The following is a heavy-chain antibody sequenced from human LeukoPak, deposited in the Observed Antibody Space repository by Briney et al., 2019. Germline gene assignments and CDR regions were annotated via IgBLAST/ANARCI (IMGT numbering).Heavy chain of an antibody. Sequence: GGSLRLSCAASGFTFSSYAMSWVRQAPGKGLEWVSAISGSGGSTYYADSVKGRFTISRDNSKNTLYLQMNSLRAEDTAVYYCAKAPSRRGDGYKTFGYWGQGTLVTVSS. V-gene: IGHV3-23*01. J-gene: IGHJ4*02. D-gene: IGHD5-12*01. CDR2: ISGSGGST. CDR3: AKAPSRRGDGYKTFGY. CDR1: GFTFSSYA.